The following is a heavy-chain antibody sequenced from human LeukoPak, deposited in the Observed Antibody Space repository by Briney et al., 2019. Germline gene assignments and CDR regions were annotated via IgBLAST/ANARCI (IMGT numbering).Heavy chain of an antibody. D-gene: IGHD6-19*01. CDR1: GGSISSKNW. J-gene: IGHJ6*03. V-gene: IGHV4-4*02. CDR3: ARIRGYGSDYYYYYMDV. Sequence: KTSETLSLTCAVSGGSISSKNWWSWVRQPPGKGLEWIGEIYHGGSTNYNPSLKRRVTISVDKSKNQFSLKLSSVTAADTAVYYCARIRGYGSDYYYYYMDVWDKGTTVTVSS. CDR2: IYHGGST.